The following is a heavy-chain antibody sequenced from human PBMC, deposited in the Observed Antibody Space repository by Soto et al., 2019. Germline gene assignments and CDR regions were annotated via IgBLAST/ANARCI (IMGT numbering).Heavy chain of an antibody. CDR2: ISSSGSTI. CDR1: GFTFSDYY. CDR3: ARVGATTGYYFDH. D-gene: IGHD1-26*01. V-gene: IGHV3-11*01. Sequence: GGSLRLSCAASGFTFSDYYMSWIRQAPGKGLEWVSYISSSGSTIYYADSVKGRLTISRDNAKNSLHLQMNSLRAEDTAVYYCARVGATTGYYFDHWGQGPMVTVSP. J-gene: IGHJ4*02.